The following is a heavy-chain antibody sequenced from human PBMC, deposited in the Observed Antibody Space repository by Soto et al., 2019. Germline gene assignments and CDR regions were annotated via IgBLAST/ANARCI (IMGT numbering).Heavy chain of an antibody. CDR1: GFTFSNYG. CDR2: ISYDGSIE. V-gene: IGHV3-30*03. Sequence: QVQLVESGGGVVQPGRSLRLSCAAFGFTFSNYGMHWVRQPPGKGLDWGAVISYDGSIEYYSESVKGRFTMSRDNSENTVYLQMNSLRTEDTAVYFCGRDWVWFGAHPIDNWGQGTLVTVSS. CDR3: GRDWVWFGAHPIDN. J-gene: IGHJ4*02. D-gene: IGHD3-10*01.